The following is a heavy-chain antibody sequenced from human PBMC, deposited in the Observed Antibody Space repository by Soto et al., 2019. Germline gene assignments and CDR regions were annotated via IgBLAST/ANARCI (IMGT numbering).Heavy chain of an antibody. V-gene: IGHV4-30-4*01. J-gene: IGHJ4*02. CDR3: ARDHSYGYSGY. Sequence: PSETLSLTCTVSGGSISSGDYYWSWIRQPPGKGLEWIGYIYYSGSTYYNPSLKSRVTISVDTSKNQFSLKLSSVTAADTAVYYCARDHSYGYSGYWGQGTLVTVSS. CDR1: GGSISSGDYY. CDR2: IYYSGST. D-gene: IGHD5-18*01.